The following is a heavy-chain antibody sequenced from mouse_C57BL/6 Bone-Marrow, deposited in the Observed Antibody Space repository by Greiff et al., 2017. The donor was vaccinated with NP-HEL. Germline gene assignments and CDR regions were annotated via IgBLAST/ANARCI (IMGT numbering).Heavy chain of an antibody. CDR1: GFSLSTSGMG. D-gene: IGHD2-3*01. J-gene: IGHJ4*01. V-gene: IGHV8-12*01. CDR2: IYWDDDK. CDR3: ARIYDGYLYAMDY. Sequence: ESGPGILQSSQTLSLTCSFSGFSLSTSGMGVSWIRQPSGKGLEWLAHIYWDDDKRYNPSLKRRLTISKDTSRNQVFLKITSVDTADTATYYCARIYDGYLYAMDYWGQGTSVTVSS.